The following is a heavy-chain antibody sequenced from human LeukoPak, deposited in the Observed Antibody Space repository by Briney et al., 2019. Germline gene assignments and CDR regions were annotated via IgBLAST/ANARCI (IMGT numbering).Heavy chain of an antibody. D-gene: IGHD3-22*01. CDR2: IYYSGST. V-gene: IGHV4-59*01. CDR1: GGSISSYY. CDR3: ARVNYFDSSGYYYDDY. Sequence: SETLSLTCTVSGGSISSYYWSWIRQPPGKGLEWIGYIYYSGSTNYNPSLKSRVTISVDTSKNQFSLKLSSVTAADTAVYYCARVNYFDSSGYYYDDYWGQGTLVTVSS. J-gene: IGHJ4*02.